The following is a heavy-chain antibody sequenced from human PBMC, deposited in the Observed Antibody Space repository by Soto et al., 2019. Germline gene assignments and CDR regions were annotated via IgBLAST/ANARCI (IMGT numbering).Heavy chain of an antibody. CDR2: SNSDGSST. J-gene: IGHJ4*02. Sequence: GGSLRLSCAASGFTFSSSWMHWVRQAPGKGLVWVSRSNSDGSSTTYADDVKGRFTISRDNAKNTVYLQMNSLRAEDTAVYYCARPTSLGGNPFDYWGQGTLVTVSS. V-gene: IGHV3-74*01. CDR1: GFTFSSSW. CDR3: ARPTSLGGNPFDY. D-gene: IGHD2-15*01.